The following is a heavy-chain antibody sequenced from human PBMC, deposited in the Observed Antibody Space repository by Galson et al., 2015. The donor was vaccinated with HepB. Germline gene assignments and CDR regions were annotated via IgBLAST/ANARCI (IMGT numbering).Heavy chain of an antibody. D-gene: IGHD2-15*01. CDR2: TYYRSKWYH. CDR1: GDSVSSNSAA. CDR3: ARDSDIVVVVAALGPQAFDI. Sequence: CAISGDSVSSNSAAWNWIRQSPSRGLEWLARTYYRSKWYHDYAVSMKSRITINPDTSKNQLSLQLNSVTPEDTAVYYCARDSDIVVVVAALGPQAFDIWGQGTMVTVSS. V-gene: IGHV6-1*01. J-gene: IGHJ3*02.